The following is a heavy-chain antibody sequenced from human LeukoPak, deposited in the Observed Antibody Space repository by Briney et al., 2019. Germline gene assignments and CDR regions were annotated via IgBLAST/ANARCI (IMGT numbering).Heavy chain of an antibody. CDR1: GYTFTNNY. V-gene: IGHV1-46*01. Sequence: GASVKVSCKASGYTFTNNYLHWVRQAPGQGLEWMGMIYPRDGSTSYAQNFQGRVTVTRDTSTTTVHMELRGLRSEDTAVYYCARDQEGFDYWGQGTVVTVS. J-gene: IGHJ4*02. CDR3: ARDQEGFDY. CDR2: IYPRDGST.